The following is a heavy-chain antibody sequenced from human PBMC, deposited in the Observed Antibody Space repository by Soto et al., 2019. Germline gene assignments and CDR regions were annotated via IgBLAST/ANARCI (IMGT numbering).Heavy chain of an antibody. D-gene: IGHD2-8*02. Sequence: QVQLQQWGAGLLKPSETLSLTCAVYGGSFSGYYWTWIRQPPGTGLEWIGEINHSGSTNYNASLKSRVTISVETYKNQFSLKLTSVTAADPAVYYCARDKITGLFDYWGQGTLVSVSS. CDR3: ARDKITGLFDY. V-gene: IGHV4-34*01. CDR2: INHSGST. CDR1: GGSFSGYY. J-gene: IGHJ4*02.